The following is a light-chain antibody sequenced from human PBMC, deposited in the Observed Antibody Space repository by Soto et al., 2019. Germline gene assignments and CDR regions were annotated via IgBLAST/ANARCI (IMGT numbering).Light chain of an antibody. V-gene: IGKV3-20*01. Sequence: EIVLTQSAGTLSLSPGDRASLSGMASQNLSRYFLAWYQHKPGQAPRLLISGASRRATGIPDRFSGAGSGTDFTLTISRLEPEDFALYYCQQHDILPITFGQGTRLEIK. CDR1: QNLSRYF. CDR3: QQHDILPIT. CDR2: GAS. J-gene: IGKJ5*01.